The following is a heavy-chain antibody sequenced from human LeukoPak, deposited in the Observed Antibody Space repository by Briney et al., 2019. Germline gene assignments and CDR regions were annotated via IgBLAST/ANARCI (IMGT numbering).Heavy chain of an antibody. CDR3: ATEANGYFLY. CDR2: FDPEDGET. Sequence: ASVNVSCKLSGYTLTRLSIHWVRQAPGKGLEWMGGFDPEDGETIYAQQFQGGLTMTEDTSTDTAYMEVSSLTTEDTAVYYCATEANGYFLYWGQGTLVTVSS. CDR1: GYTLTRLS. D-gene: IGHD3-22*01. J-gene: IGHJ4*02. V-gene: IGHV1-24*01.